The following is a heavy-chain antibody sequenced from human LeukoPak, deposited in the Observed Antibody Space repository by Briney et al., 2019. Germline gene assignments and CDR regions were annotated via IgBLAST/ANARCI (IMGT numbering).Heavy chain of an antibody. V-gene: IGHV1-46*01. D-gene: IGHD2-2*01. CDR2: INPSGGST. J-gene: IGHJ4*02. Sequence: ASVKVSCKASGYTFTSYYMHWVRQAPGQGLEWMEIINPSGGSTSYAQKFQGRVTMTRDTSISTAYMELSRLTSDDTAVYYCAKRYCSSPNCYANFDYWGQGTLVTVSS. CDR3: AKRYCSSPNCYANFDY. CDR1: GYTFTSYY.